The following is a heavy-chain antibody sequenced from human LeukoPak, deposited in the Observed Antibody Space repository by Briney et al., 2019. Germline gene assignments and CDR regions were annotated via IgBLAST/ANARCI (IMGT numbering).Heavy chain of an antibody. J-gene: IGHJ6*02. Sequence: PGGSLRLSCAASGFTFSSYWMSWVRQPPGKGLEWVSAISGSDGSTYYADSVKGRFTISRDNLKNTLYLQMNSLRAEDTAVYYCVKYGADVWGQGTTVTVSS. CDR3: VKYGADV. V-gene: IGHV3-23*01. CDR2: ISGSDGST. CDR1: GFTFSSYW. D-gene: IGHD3-10*01.